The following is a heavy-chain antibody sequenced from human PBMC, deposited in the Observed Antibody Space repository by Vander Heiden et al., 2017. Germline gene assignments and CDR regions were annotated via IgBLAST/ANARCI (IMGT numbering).Heavy chain of an antibody. CDR2: IWYDGSNK. J-gene: IGHJ4*02. D-gene: IGHD2-15*01. CDR3: AREGGYCSAVMGQERRFDY. CDR1: GFIFSNYD. V-gene: IGHV3-33*01. Sequence: QVQLVESGGGVVQPGRSLRLSCAASGFIFSNYDMPWVRQTPGKGLEWVAVIWYDGSNKYYADSVKGRVTISRDNSKNTLDLQMKSRRADDTAVYYCAREGGYCSAVMGQERRFDYWGQGTLVTVSS.